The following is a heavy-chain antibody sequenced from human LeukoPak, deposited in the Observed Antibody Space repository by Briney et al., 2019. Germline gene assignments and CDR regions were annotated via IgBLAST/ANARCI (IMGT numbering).Heavy chain of an antibody. D-gene: IGHD2-2*01. Sequence: GASVEVSCKASGYTFTSYGISWVRQAPGQGLEWMGWISAYNGNTNYAQKLQGRVTMTTDTSTSTAYMELRSLRSDDTAVYYCAREGYCSSTSCYAGNYYYYYGMDVWGQGTTVTVSS. CDR1: GYTFTSYG. J-gene: IGHJ6*02. CDR2: ISAYNGNT. V-gene: IGHV1-18*01. CDR3: AREGYCSSTSCYAGNYYYYYGMDV.